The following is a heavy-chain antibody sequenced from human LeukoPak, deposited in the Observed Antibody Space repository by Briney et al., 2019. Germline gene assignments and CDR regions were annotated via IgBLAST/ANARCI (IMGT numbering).Heavy chain of an antibody. CDR3: ARFLNWVFDN. V-gene: IGHV4-61*02. D-gene: IGHD7-27*01. Sequence: PSQTLSLTCAVSGDSISSASHYWSWIRQPAGKGLEWIGRIYSSGSTNYNPSLKSRVSISVDTSKYQFSLKLSSVTAADTAVYYCARFLNWVFDNWGQGTPVTVSS. CDR2: IYSSGST. J-gene: IGHJ4*02. CDR1: GDSISSASHY.